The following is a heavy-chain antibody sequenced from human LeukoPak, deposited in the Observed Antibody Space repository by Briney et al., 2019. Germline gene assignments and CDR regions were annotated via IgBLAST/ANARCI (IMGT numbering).Heavy chain of an antibody. CDR1: GGSISSSSYY. D-gene: IGHD5-12*01. CDR2: IYYSGST. V-gene: IGHV4-61*01. Sequence: KPSETLSLTCTVSGGSISSSSYYWSWIRQAPGKGLEWIGYIYYSGSTNYNPSLKSRVTISIDTSKNQFSLRLSSVTAADTAVYYCAREYGGSGRSGYVSPWGHGTLVTVSS. J-gene: IGHJ5*02. CDR3: AREYGGSGRSGYVSP.